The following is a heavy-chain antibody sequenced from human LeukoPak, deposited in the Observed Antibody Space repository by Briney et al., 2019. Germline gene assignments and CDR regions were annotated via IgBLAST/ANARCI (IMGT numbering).Heavy chain of an antibody. J-gene: IGHJ4*02. CDR1: GFTVSSNY. Sequence: PGGSLRLSCAASGFTVSSNYMSWVRQAPGKGLEWVSVIYSGGRTYYGDSVKGRFTISRDNSKNTLYLQMNSLRAEDTAVYCCARDPGGPRGYSFWGQGTLVTVSS. V-gene: IGHV3-53*01. CDR3: ARDPGGPRGYSF. D-gene: IGHD5-12*01. CDR2: IYSGGRT.